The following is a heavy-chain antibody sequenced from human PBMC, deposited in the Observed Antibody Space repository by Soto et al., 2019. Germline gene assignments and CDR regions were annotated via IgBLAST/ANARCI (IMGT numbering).Heavy chain of an antibody. D-gene: IGHD6-6*01. CDR3: ARDLGEYGSSGARSYYGRDV. Sequence: QVQLVQSGAEVKKPGSSVKVSCKASGGTFSSYAISWVRQAPGQGLEWMGGIIPIFGTANYAQKFQGRVTITADESTGTAYMERSSLRSEDTAVYYCARDLGEYGSSGARSYYGRDVWGKGATVTVSS. CDR2: IIPIFGTA. CDR1: GGTFSSYA. J-gene: IGHJ6*04. V-gene: IGHV1-69*01.